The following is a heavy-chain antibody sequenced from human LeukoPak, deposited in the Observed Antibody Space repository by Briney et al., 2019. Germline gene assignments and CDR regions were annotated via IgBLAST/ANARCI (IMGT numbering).Heavy chain of an antibody. CDR2: INAGNGNT. J-gene: IGHJ4*02. V-gene: IGHV1-3*01. Sequence: GASVKVSCKASGYTFTSYAMHWVRQAPGQRLEWMGWINAGNGNTKYSQKFQGRVTITRDTSASTAYTELSSLRSEDTAVYYCARDPTNWKNRLLDYWGQGTLVTVSS. CDR1: GYTFTSYA. CDR3: ARDPTNWKNRLLDY. D-gene: IGHD1/OR15-1a*01.